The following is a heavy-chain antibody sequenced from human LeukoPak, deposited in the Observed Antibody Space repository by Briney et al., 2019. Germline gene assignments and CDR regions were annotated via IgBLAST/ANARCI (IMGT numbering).Heavy chain of an antibody. CDR3: ARESGSGSYYGMDV. J-gene: IGHJ6*04. V-gene: IGHV1-18*04. CDR2: ISAYNGNT. D-gene: IGHD3-10*01. CDR1: GYTFTNYG. Sequence: ASVTVSFKASGYTFTNYGISWVRQAPGQGLEGMGWISAYNGNTNYAQKLQGRVTMTTDTSTSTAYMELRSLRSDDTAVYYCARESGSGSYYGMDVWGKGTTVTVSS.